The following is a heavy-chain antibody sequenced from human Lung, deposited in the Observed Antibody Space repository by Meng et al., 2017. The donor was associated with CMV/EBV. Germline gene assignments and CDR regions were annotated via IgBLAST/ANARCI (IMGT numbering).Heavy chain of an antibody. J-gene: IGHJ5*02. CDR2: VYYIGNT. CDR1: GDSMNKYTGSYY. D-gene: IGHD2-2*02. CDR3: ARAFHCSSTSCYKTNWFDP. V-gene: IGHV4-39*07. Sequence: SETLSLTCTVSGDSMNKYTGSYYWGWIRQPPGKGLEWIGNVYYIGNTFYNPSLKSRVSISMDTSKSQVSLKLNSVTAADTAVYYCARAFHCSSTSCYKTNWFDPWGQGTLFTVSS.